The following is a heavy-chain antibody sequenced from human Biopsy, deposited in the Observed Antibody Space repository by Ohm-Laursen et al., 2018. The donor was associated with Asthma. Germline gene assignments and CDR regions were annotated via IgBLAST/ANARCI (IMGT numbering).Heavy chain of an antibody. CDR3: ARGQKSAGDRWFDP. CDR1: GYTFIGCH. CDR2: INPNSGGT. V-gene: IGHV1-2*06. D-gene: IGHD6-13*01. Sequence: SSVKVSCNASGYTFIGCHIHWMRLAPGQGLEWMGRINPNSGGTNYAQKFQGRVTMTRDTSISTAYMEVSRLRSDDTAVYYCARGQKSAGDRWFDPWGQGTLVTVSS. J-gene: IGHJ5*02.